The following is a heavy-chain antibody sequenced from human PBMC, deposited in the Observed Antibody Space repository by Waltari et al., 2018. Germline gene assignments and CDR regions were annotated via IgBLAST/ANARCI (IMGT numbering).Heavy chain of an antibody. J-gene: IGHJ6*02. Sequence: QVQLQESGPGLVKPSQTLSLTCAVSGYSISSSNWWGWIRQPPGTGLEWIGYIYHSGSIYYNPSLKSRVTMSVDTSKNQFSLKLSSVTAVDTAVYYCARMHGASPNYYYYYGMDVWGQGTTVTVSS. CDR3: ARMHGASPNYYYYYGMDV. CDR2: IYHSGSI. D-gene: IGHD4-17*01. CDR1: GYSISSSNW. V-gene: IGHV4-28*02.